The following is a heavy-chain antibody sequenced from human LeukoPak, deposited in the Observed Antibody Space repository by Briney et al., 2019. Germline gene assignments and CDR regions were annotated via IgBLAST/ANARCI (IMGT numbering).Heavy chain of an antibody. Sequence: PGGSLRLSCAASGFTFSSYWMHWVRQAPGKGLVWVSGINKDGSSTSYADSVKGRFTISRDNTKNTLFLQMNSLRAEDTAVYYCARDGAAAGTDYFDYWGQGTLVTVSS. CDR1: GFTFSSYW. V-gene: IGHV3-74*01. CDR2: INKDGSST. CDR3: ARDGAAAGTDYFDY. J-gene: IGHJ4*02. D-gene: IGHD6-13*01.